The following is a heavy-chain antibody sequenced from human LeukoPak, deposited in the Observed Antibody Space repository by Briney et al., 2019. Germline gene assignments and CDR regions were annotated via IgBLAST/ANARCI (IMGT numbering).Heavy chain of an antibody. Sequence: GASVKVSCKASGYTFTSYDINWVRQAPGQGLEWMGGIIPIFGTANYAQKFQGRVTITTDESTSTAYMELSSLRSEDTAVYYCARGTKTIGWFDPWGQGTLVTVSS. D-gene: IGHD5-24*01. CDR3: ARGTKTIGWFDP. V-gene: IGHV1-69*05. J-gene: IGHJ5*02. CDR2: IIPIFGTA. CDR1: GYTFTSYD.